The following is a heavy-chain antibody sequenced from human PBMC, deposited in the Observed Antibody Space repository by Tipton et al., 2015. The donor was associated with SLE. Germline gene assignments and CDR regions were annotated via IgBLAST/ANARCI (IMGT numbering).Heavy chain of an antibody. Sequence: LRLSCALSGGSFSGYHWSWVRQPPGKGLEWIGYIHYTGSTEYNPSLKSRVTISVDTSKNQFSLKLSSVTAADTAVYYCARSGFGDWAYYYGMDVWGQGTTVTVSS. CDR1: GGSFSGYH. CDR2: IHYTGST. D-gene: IGHD3-10*01. V-gene: IGHV4-59*08. J-gene: IGHJ6*02. CDR3: ARSGFGDWAYYYGMDV.